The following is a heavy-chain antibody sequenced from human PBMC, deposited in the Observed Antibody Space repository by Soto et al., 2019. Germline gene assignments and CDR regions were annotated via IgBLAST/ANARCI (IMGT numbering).Heavy chain of an antibody. CDR3: ARDARKSYGSGSYAYGMDV. J-gene: IGHJ6*02. CDR2: IYYSGST. V-gene: IGHV4-31*03. CDR1: GGSISSGGYY. D-gene: IGHD3-10*01. Sequence: QVQLQESGPGLVKPSQTLSLTCTVSGGSISSGGYYWSWIRQHPGKGLEWIGYIYYSGSTYYNPSLKSRVTISVDTSNNQSSLNLSSVTAADTAVYYCARDARKSYGSGSYAYGMDVWGQGTTVTVSS.